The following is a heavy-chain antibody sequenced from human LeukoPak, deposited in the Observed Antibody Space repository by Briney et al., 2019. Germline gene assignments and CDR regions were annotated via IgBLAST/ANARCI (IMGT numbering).Heavy chain of an antibody. V-gene: IGHV3-64D*06. D-gene: IGHD1-1*01. J-gene: IGHJ4*01. Sequence: PGGSLRLSCSASGFTFSSYAMHWVRQAPGKGLEYVSAISSNGGSRYYADSVKGRFTISRDNSKNTLYLQLSSLRAEDTAVYYCVVQGWVFRAPTQYYFDYWGHRPLVTVSS. CDR1: GFTFSSYA. CDR2: ISSNGGSR. CDR3: VVQGWVFRAPTQYYFDY.